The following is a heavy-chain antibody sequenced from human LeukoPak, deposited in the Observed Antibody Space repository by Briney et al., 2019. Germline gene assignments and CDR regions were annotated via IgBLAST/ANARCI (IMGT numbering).Heavy chain of an antibody. D-gene: IGHD3-10*01. CDR2: INAGNGNT. J-gene: IGHJ4*02. Sequence: ASAKVSCKASGYTFTSYGISWVRLAPGQRLEWMGWINAGNGNTKYSQKFQGRVTITRDTSASTAYMELSSLRSEDTAVYYCARDAYYYGSGSPSGFDYWGQGTLVTVSS. V-gene: IGHV1-3*01. CDR1: GYTFTSYG. CDR3: ARDAYYYGSGSPSGFDY.